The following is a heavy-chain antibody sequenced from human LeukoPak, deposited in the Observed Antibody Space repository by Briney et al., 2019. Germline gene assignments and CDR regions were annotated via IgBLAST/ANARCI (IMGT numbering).Heavy chain of an antibody. V-gene: IGHV3-23*01. D-gene: IGHD6-13*01. Sequence: GGSLRLSCAASGFTFSSYAMSWVRQAPGKGLEWVSAISGSGGSTYYADSVKGRFTISRDNSKNTLYLQMNSLRAVDTAVYYCAKDSSLGSSSWYFPYYFDYWGQGTLVTVSS. CDR1: GFTFSSYA. J-gene: IGHJ4*02. CDR3: AKDSSLGSSSWYFPYYFDY. CDR2: ISGSGGST.